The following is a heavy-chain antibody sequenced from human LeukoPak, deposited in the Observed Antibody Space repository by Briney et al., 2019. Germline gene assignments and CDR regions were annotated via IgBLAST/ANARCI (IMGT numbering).Heavy chain of an antibody. J-gene: IGHJ1*01. CDR1: GDSINSGGSY. Sequence: SETLSLTCTVSGDSINSGGSYWSWIRQRPGRGLEWIGYIYYSGSTYYNPSLRSRVTISLDTSKKQFSLKLSSVTAADTAVYYCASQANYYDSSGYFHHWGQGTLVTVVS. V-gene: IGHV4-31*03. CDR2: IYYSGST. D-gene: IGHD3-22*01. CDR3: ASQANYYDSSGYFHH.